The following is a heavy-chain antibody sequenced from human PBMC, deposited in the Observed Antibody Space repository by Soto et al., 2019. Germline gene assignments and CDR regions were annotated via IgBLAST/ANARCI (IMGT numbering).Heavy chain of an antibody. CDR2: INPNSGGT. D-gene: IGHD3-3*01. CDR1: GYTFTGYY. J-gene: IGHJ6*03. V-gene: IGHV1-2*04. CDR3: ARRRVEWLLNYYYYYMDV. Sequence: GASVKVSCKASGYTFTGYYMHWVRQAPGQGLEWMGWINPNSGGTNYAQKFQGWVTMTRDTSISTAYMELSRVRSDDTAVYYCARRRVEWLLNYYYYYMDVSGKGTTVTVSS.